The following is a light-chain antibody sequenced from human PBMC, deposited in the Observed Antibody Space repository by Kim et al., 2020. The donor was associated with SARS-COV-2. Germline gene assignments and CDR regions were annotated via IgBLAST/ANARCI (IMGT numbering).Light chain of an antibody. Sequence: QSALTQPPSASGSPGQSVTISCTGTSSDVGGYNYVSSYQQHPGKVPKLMIYEVSKWPSGVPDRFSGSKSGNTASLTVSGLQAEDEADYYCSSYTGSNNDVFGTGTKVTVL. J-gene: IGLJ1*01. CDR2: EVS. V-gene: IGLV2-8*01. CDR3: SSYTGSNNDV. CDR1: SSDVGGYNY.